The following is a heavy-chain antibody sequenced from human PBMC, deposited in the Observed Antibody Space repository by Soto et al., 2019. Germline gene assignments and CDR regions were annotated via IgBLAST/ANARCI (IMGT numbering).Heavy chain of an antibody. CDR1: GGSISTYY. Sequence: QVQLQESGPGLAKPSETLSLTCTVSGGSISTYYWSWIRQPPGKGLEWIGYIYYSGSTNYYPSLTPLVTTPADPTTTLSPMMLSPVTAAATAVCYCARGGWRHTDYWGQGTLLSVSS. V-gene: IGHV4-59*12. CDR2: IYYSGST. D-gene: IGHD3-3*01. CDR3: ARGGWRHTDY. J-gene: IGHJ4*02.